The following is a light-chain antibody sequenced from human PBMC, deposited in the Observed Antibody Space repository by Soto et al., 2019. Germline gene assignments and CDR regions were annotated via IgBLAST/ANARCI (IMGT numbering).Light chain of an antibody. Sequence: EIVLTQSPGTLSLSPGERGTLSCRASQSVSSSHLAWYQQKPGQAPRLLIYGASSRATGIPHRFSGNGSGTYFSRSISSLEPEDYAVYYGQKYGSSRWTFGQGTKVEVK. CDR1: QSVSSSH. CDR2: GAS. CDR3: QKYGSSRWT. J-gene: IGKJ1*01. V-gene: IGKV3-20*01.